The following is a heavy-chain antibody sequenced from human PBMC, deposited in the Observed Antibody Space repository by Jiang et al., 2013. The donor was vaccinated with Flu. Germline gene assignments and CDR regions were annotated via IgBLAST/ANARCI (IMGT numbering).Heavy chain of an antibody. J-gene: IGHJ4*02. CDR2: INPNTGVT. D-gene: IGHD3-22*01. Sequence: SGAEVKKPGASVKVSCKASGYTFTGYYMHWVRQAPGQGLECLGWINPNTGVTNYAQKFQGRVSMTRDTSITTIYMELSGLRSDDTAVYYCARDKYYDSSGYPLDYWGQGTLVTVSS. V-gene: IGHV1-2*02. CDR1: GYTFTGYY. CDR3: ARDKYYDSSGYPLDY.